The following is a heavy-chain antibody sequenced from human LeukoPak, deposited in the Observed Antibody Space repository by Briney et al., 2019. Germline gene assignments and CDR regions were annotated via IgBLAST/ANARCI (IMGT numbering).Heavy chain of an antibody. J-gene: IGHJ4*02. CDR2: IYSTGNT. CDR1: GDFIRSGHYY. CDR3: ARDLWSTAAGIFDF. Sequence: SETLSLTCTVSGDFIRSGHYYWGWIRQSPGKGLEWMGSIYSTGNTHYNPSLESRLIISVDTSKNSFSLKLSSVTAADTAVYFYARDLWSTAAGIFDFWGQGALVTVSS. V-gene: IGHV4-39*07. D-gene: IGHD6-25*01.